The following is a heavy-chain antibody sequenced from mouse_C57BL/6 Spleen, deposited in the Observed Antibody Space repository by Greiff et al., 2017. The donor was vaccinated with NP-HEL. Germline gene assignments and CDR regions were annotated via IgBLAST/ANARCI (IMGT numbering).Heavy chain of an antibody. V-gene: IGHV1-15*01. CDR3: TRPSYDYDPFAY. D-gene: IGHD2-4*01. Sequence: QVQLQQSGAELVRPGASVTLSCKASGYTFTDYEMHWVKQTPVHGLEWIGAIDPETGGTAYNQKFKGKAILTADKSSSTAYMELRSLTSEDSAVYYCTRPSYDYDPFAYWGQGTLVTVSA. J-gene: IGHJ3*01. CDR2: IDPETGGT. CDR1: GYTFTDYE.